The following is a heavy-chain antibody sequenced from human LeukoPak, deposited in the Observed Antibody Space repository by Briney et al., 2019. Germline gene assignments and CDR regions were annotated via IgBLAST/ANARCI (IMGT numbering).Heavy chain of an antibody. CDR1: GYTFTSYD. CDR3: ARTSSGYYFLVY. Sequence: ASVKVSCKASGYTFTSYDINWVRQATGQGPEWMGWMNPNSGNTGYAQKFQGRVTMTRNTSISTAYMELSSLRSEDTAVYYCARTSSGYYFLVYWGQGTLVTVSS. J-gene: IGHJ4*02. V-gene: IGHV1-8*01. CDR2: MNPNSGNT. D-gene: IGHD3-22*01.